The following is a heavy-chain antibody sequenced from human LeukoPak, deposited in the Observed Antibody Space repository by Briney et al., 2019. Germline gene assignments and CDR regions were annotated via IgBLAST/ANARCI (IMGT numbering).Heavy chain of an antibody. V-gene: IGHV4-34*01. D-gene: IGHD3-10*01. CDR3: ARGLDQYGSGSYYNDY. CDR2: INHSGST. CDR1: GGSFSGYY. Sequence: SETLSLTCAVYGGSFSGYYWSWIRQPPGKGLEWIGEINHSGSTNYNPSLKSRVTISVDTSKDQFSLKLSSVTAADTAVYYCARGLDQYGSGSYYNDYWGQGTLVTVSS. J-gene: IGHJ4*02.